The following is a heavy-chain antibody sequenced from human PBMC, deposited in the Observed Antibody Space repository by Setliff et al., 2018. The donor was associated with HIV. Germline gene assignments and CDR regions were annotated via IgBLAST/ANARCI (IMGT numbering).Heavy chain of an antibody. CDR3: ARGQTMYGVVIYDAFNV. J-gene: IGHJ3*01. CDR1: GFTFSSYT. D-gene: IGHD3-3*01. V-gene: IGHV3-20*04. CDR2: ITWNGHTT. Sequence: SGGSLRLSCAASGFTFSSYTINWVRQAPGKGLEWVSGITWNGHTTDYADSVKGRFTISRDNRNKFLYLQMNSLSAEDTALYYCARGQTMYGVVIYDAFNVWGHGTMVTVSS.